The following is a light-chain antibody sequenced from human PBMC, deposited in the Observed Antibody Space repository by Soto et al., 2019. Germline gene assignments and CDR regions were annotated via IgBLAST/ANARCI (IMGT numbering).Light chain of an antibody. V-gene: IGKV3-20*01. J-gene: IGKJ4*01. CDR1: QTVRNNY. CDR2: DAS. CDR3: QQFSSYPLT. Sequence: EFVLTQSPGTLSLSPGERATLSCRASQTVRNNYLAWYQQKPGQAPRLLIYDASSRATGIPDRFSGDGSGTDFTRSISRLEPEGFAVYYCQQFSSYPLTFGGGNKVEIK.